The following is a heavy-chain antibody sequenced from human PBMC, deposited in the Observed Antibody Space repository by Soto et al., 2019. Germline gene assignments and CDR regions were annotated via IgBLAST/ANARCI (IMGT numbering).Heavy chain of an antibody. Sequence: QVQLVQSGAEVKKPGSSVKVSCKASGGTFSSYTISWVRQAPGQGLEWMGRIIPILGIANYAQKFQGRVTITADKSTSTAYMELSSLRSEDTAVYYCARADYGGNSFRYWGQGTLVTVSS. CDR3: ARADYGGNSFRY. J-gene: IGHJ4*02. CDR1: GGTFSSYT. CDR2: IIPILGIA. D-gene: IGHD4-17*01. V-gene: IGHV1-69*02.